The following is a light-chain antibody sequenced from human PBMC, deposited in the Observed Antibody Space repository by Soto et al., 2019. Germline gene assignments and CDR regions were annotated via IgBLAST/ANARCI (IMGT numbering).Light chain of an antibody. CDR3: HQYGSSPLT. V-gene: IGKV1-12*01. CDR2: TAS. Sequence: DIQMTQSPSSVSASVGDRVTITCRASQGISSWLAWYQQKPGKAPNLLIYTASNLESGVPSRFSGSGSGTDFTLTISRLEPEDFAVYFCHQYGSSPLTFGGGTKVDIK. CDR1: QGISSW. J-gene: IGKJ4*01.